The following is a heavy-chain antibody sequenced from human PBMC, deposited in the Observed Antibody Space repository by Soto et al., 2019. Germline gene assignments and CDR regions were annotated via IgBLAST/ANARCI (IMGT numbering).Heavy chain of an antibody. CDR1: GYTFTSYG. V-gene: IGHV1-18*01. J-gene: IGHJ5*02. D-gene: IGHD3-22*01. CDR3: ARGIYDSSGYTNWFDP. CDR2: ISAYNGNT. Sequence: ASAKVSCKASGYTFTSYGISWVRQAPGQGLEWMGWISAYNGNTNYAQKLQGRVTMTTDTSTSTAYMELRSLRSDDAAVYYYARGIYDSSGYTNWFDPWGQGTLVTVSS.